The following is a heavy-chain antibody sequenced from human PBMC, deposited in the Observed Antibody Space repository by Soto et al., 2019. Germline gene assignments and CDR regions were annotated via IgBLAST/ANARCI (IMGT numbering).Heavy chain of an antibody. CDR1: GFTFSSYA. V-gene: IGHV3-30-3*01. Sequence: QVQLVESGGGVVQPGRSLRLSCAASGFTFSSYAMHWVRQAPGKGLEWVAVISYDGSNKYYADSVKGRFTISRDNSKNTLYLQMNSVRAEDTAVYYCERDIGQWLVLGYWGQGTLVPVSS. CDR3: ERDIGQWLVLGY. D-gene: IGHD6-19*01. CDR2: ISYDGSNK. J-gene: IGHJ4*02.